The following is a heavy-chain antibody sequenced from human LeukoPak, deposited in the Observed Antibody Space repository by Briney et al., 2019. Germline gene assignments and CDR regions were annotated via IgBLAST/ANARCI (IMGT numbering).Heavy chain of an antibody. V-gene: IGHV4-4*07. CDR3: VRGVSAGITIFGVVPYMDV. D-gene: IGHD3-3*01. J-gene: IGHJ6*03. Sequence: SETLSLTCTVSGGSISTYYWSWIRQPAGKGLEWIGRIYTSGSTNYNPSLKSRITISVDTSKNQFSLKLSSVTAADTAVYYCVRGVSAGITIFGVVPYMDVWGKGTTVTVSS. CDR2: IYTSGST. CDR1: GGSISTYY.